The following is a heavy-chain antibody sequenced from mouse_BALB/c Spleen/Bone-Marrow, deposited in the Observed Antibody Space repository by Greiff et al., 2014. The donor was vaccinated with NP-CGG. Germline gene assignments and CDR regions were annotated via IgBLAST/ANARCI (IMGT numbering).Heavy chain of an antibody. CDR3: ARFYGYDGMDY. Sequence: VQLQQSGAELARPGASVKLSYKASGYTFTSYWMQWVKQRPGQGLEWIGAIYPGDGDTRYTQKFKGKATLTADKSSSTAYMQLSSLASEDSAVYYCARFYGYDGMDYWGQGTSVTVSS. CDR1: GYTFTSYW. D-gene: IGHD2-2*01. J-gene: IGHJ4*01. V-gene: IGHV1-87*01. CDR2: IYPGDGDT.